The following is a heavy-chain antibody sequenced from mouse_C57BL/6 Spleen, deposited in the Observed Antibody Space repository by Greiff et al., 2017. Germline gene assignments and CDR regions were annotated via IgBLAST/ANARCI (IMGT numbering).Heavy chain of an antibody. D-gene: IGHD3-2*02. J-gene: IGHJ4*01. CDR1: GYTFTSYW. Sequence: QVQLQQPGAELVRPGSSVKLSCKASGYTFTSYWMHWVKQRPIQGLEWIGNIDPSDSETHYNQKFKDKATLTVDQSSSTAYMQLSSLASEYSAVYYCARQRAQSYAMDYWGQGTSVTVSS. V-gene: IGHV1-52*01. CDR2: IDPSDSET. CDR3: ARQRAQSYAMDY.